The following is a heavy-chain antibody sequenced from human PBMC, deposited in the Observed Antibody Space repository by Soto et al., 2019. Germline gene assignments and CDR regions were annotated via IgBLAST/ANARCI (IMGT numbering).Heavy chain of an antibody. J-gene: IGHJ5*01. Sequence: GESLKISCKGSGYSFTNYWISWVRQMPGKGLEWMGRIDPSDSYTKHSPSFQGHVTISADKSISTAYLQWSSLKASDTAMYYCARQYCRSTSCYIGWFDPWGQGTTVTVSS. D-gene: IGHD2-2*02. CDR2: IDPSDSYT. CDR3: ARQYCRSTSCYIGWFDP. V-gene: IGHV5-10-1*01. CDR1: GYSFTNYW.